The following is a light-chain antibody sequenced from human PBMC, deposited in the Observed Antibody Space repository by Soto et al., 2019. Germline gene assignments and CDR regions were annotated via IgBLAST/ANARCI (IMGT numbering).Light chain of an antibody. V-gene: IGKV1-5*01. CDR2: DAS. CDR3: QQYNRYSFT. J-gene: IGKJ4*01. Sequence: DIQMTQSPSTLSASVGDRVTITCRASQSICRWLAWYQQKPGKAPNLLIYDASSLESGVPSRFSGSGSGTEFTLTISSLQPDDFATYYCQQYNRYSFTFGGGTEVEIK. CDR1: QSICRW.